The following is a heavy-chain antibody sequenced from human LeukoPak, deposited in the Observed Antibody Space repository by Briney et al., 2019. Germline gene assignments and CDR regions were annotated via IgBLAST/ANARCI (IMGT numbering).Heavy chain of an antibody. CDR2: IWYDGSNK. Sequence: GGSLRLSCAASGFTFSSYGMHWVRLAPGKGLEWVAVIWYDGSNKYYADSVKGRFTISRDNSKNTLYLQMNSLRAEDTAVYYCAKLKTGVRWPQFVLGNWGQGTLVTVSS. V-gene: IGHV3-33*06. CDR3: AKLKTGVRWPQFVLGN. D-gene: IGHD5-24*01. CDR1: GFTFSSYG. J-gene: IGHJ4*02.